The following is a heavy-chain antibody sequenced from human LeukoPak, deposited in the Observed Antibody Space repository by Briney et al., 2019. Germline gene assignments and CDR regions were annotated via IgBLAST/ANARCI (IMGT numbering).Heavy chain of an antibody. D-gene: IGHD2-15*01. CDR2: ISSDSSNI. J-gene: IGHJ5*02. CDR3: ARDSPRGYCSGGSCYAWFDP. V-gene: IGHV3-21*01. Sequence: PGGSLRLSCAASGFTFSSYNMNWVRQAPGKGLEWVASISSDSSNIYHADSLKGRFTISRDNAKNSLYLQMNSLRAEDTAVYYCARDSPRGYCSGGSCYAWFDPWGQGTLVTVSS. CDR1: GFTFSSYN.